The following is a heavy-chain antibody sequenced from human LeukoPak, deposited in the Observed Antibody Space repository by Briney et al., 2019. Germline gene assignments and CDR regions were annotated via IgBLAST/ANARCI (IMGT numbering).Heavy chain of an antibody. Sequence: GGSLRLSCAASGFTFDDYGMSWVRQAPGKGLESVSAINWNGGSTSYADSVQGRFTIFRDNAKNSLYLQMNGLRAEDTAVYYCARRAGGYSHPYDYWGQGTLVTVSS. CDR3: ARRAGGYSHPYDY. J-gene: IGHJ4*02. CDR2: INWNGGST. V-gene: IGHV3-20*04. D-gene: IGHD4-23*01. CDR1: GFTFDDYG.